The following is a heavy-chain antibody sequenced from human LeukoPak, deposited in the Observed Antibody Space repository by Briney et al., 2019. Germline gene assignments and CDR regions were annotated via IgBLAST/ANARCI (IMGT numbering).Heavy chain of an antibody. CDR1: GLPFDVQT. D-gene: IGHD1-26*01. J-gene: IGHJ4*02. Sequence: GGSLRLSCAASGLPFDVQTMSWVRQAPGKGLDWVASMGEDATEIHYADSVKGRFTISRDNPKNSLYLQMNSLRAEDTAVYYCARGGATRGRFENWGQGTLVTVSS. CDR2: MGEDATEI. CDR3: ARGGATRGRFEN. V-gene: IGHV3-7*01.